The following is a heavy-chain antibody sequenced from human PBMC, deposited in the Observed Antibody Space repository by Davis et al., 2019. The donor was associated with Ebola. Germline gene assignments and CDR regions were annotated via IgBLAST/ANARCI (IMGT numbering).Heavy chain of an antibody. CDR1: GGSVTSSSYY. Sequence: MPSETLSLTCTVSGGSVTSSSYYWGWIRQPPGRGLEWIGSIYFNGNTYYNPSLKSRITISVDTSKNYFSLKLSSVTAADTAVYYCARIAYGALYYDTLTGYYQPFNFDHWGQGTLVTVSS. D-gene: IGHD3-9*01. CDR3: ARIAYGALYYDTLTGYYQPFNFDH. CDR2: IYFNGNT. V-gene: IGHV4-39*02. J-gene: IGHJ4*02.